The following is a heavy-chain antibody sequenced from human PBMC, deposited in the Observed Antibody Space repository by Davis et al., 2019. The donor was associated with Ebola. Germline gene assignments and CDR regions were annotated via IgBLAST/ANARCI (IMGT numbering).Heavy chain of an antibody. Sequence: GESLKISCAASGFTFSSYGMHWVRQAPGKGLEWVAFIRYDGSNKYYADSVKGRFTISRDNSKNTLYLQMNSLRAEGTAVYYCAKDQEQLVLGYYYGMDVWGQGTMVTVSS. CDR2: IRYDGSNK. CDR3: AKDQEQLVLGYYYGMDV. CDR1: GFTFSSYG. J-gene: IGHJ6*02. D-gene: IGHD6-13*01. V-gene: IGHV3-30*02.